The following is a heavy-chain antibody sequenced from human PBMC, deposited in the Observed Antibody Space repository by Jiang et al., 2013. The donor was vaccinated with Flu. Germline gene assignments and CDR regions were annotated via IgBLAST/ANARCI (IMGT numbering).Heavy chain of an antibody. Sequence: GPGLVKPSETLSLTCTVSGGSISGYYWSWIRQPPGKRLEWIGYIYYDGSTNYNPSLKSRFTISVDTSKNQFSLRLSSVTAADTAIYYCAREGGRDGYRNRPFDYWGQGTLVTVSS. V-gene: IGHV4-59*01. J-gene: IGHJ4*02. CDR2: IYYDGST. D-gene: IGHD5-24*01. CDR3: AREGGRDGYRNRPFDY. CDR1: GGSISGYY.